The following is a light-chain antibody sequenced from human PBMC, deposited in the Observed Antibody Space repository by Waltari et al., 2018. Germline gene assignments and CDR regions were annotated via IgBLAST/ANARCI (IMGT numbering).Light chain of an antibody. J-gene: IGLJ1*01. CDR2: EVP. V-gene: IGLV2-23*02. CDR3: CSFAGSSTYYV. Sequence: QSALTQPASVSGSPGQSITISCTGTSSDVGTYNLVSWYQQHPGKAPKLMIYEVPKRPSGVSNRFSGSKSGNTASLTISGLQAEDEAEYYCCSFAGSSTYYVFGTGTKVTVL. CDR1: SSDVGTYNL.